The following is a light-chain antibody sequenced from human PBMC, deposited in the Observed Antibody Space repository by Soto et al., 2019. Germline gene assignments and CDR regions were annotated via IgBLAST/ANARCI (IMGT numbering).Light chain of an antibody. CDR1: QSVSGN. J-gene: IGKJ5*01. V-gene: IGKV3-15*01. Sequence: EIVMTQSPATLSVSPGERAALSCRASQSVSGNLAWYQQTPGQAPRLLIYGASTRATGIPARFSGSGFGTEFTLTISSLKSEDFAVYYCQQDNYRPPAFGQGTRLE. CDR3: QQDNYRPPA. CDR2: GAS.